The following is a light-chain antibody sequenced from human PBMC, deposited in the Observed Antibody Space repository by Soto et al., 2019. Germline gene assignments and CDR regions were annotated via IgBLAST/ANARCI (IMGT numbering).Light chain of an antibody. CDR1: NIGSKS. CDR3: QVWDSSSDHVV. V-gene: IGLV3-21*04. Sequence: SYELTQPPSVSVAPGKPARITCGGNNIGSKSVHCYQQKPGQAPLLVIYYDSYRPSGIPERFSGSNSGNTATLTISRVEAGDEADYYCQVWDSSSDHVVFGGGTKLTVL. J-gene: IGLJ2*01. CDR2: YDS.